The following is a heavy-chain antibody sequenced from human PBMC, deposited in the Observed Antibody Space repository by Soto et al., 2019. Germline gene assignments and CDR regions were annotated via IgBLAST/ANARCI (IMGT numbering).Heavy chain of an antibody. V-gene: IGHV3-33*01. CDR3: ARGPALITKALYGMDV. Sequence: QVQLVESGGGVVQPGRSLRLSCAASGFTFSSYGMHWVRQAPGKGLEWVAVIWYDGSNKYYADSVKGRFTISRDNSKNTLYLQMNSLRAEDTAVYYCARGPALITKALYGMDVWGQGTTVTVSS. J-gene: IGHJ6*02. D-gene: IGHD3-22*01. CDR2: IWYDGSNK. CDR1: GFTFSSYG.